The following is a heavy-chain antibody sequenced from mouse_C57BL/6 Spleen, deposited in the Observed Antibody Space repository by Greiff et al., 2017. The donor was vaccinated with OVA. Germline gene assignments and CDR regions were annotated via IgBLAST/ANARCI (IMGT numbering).Heavy chain of an antibody. V-gene: IGHV1-59*01. J-gene: IGHJ2*01. CDR1: GYTFTSYW. Sequence: QVQLKQPGAELVRPGTSVKLSCKASGYTFTSYWMHWVKQRPGQGLEWIGVIDPSDSYTNYNQKFKGKATLTVDTSSSTAYMQLSSLTSEDSAVYYCARPLMVTTNFDYWGQGTTLTVSS. CDR3: ARPLMVTTNFDY. D-gene: IGHD2-2*01. CDR2: IDPSDSYT.